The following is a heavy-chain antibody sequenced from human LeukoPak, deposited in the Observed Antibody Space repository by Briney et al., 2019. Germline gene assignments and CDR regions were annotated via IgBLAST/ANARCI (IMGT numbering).Heavy chain of an antibody. CDR2: ISSSGSTI. Sequence: GGSLRLSCAASGFTFSSYEMNWVRQAPGKGLEWVSYISSSGSTIYYADSMKGRFTISRDNAKNSLYLQMNSLRAEDTAVYYCARKVFGSREPFDYWGQGTLVTVSS. D-gene: IGHD1-26*01. J-gene: IGHJ4*02. CDR1: GFTFSSYE. CDR3: ARKVFGSREPFDY. V-gene: IGHV3-48*03.